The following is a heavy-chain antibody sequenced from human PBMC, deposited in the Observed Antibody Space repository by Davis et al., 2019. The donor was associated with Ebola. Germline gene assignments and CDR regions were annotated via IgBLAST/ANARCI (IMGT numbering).Heavy chain of an antibody. J-gene: IGHJ4*02. CDR1: GGSISSGDYY. Sequence: MPSETLSLTCTVSGGSISSGDYYWSWIRQPPGKGLEWIGYIYYSGSTNYNPSLKSRVTISVDTSKNQFSLKLSSVTAADTAVYYCAREAYYYDSSGYYSQFDYWGQGTLVTVSS. V-gene: IGHV4-61*08. CDR2: IYYSGST. D-gene: IGHD3-22*01. CDR3: AREAYYYDSSGYYSQFDY.